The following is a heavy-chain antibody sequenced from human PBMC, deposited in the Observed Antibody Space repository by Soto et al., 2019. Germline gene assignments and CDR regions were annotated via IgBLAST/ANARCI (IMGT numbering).Heavy chain of an antibody. CDR3: AIHSTGYEDS. J-gene: IGHJ5*02. CDR1: GYSFTSYW. Sequence: PGESLKISCKGSGYSFTSYWIGWVRQMPGKGLEWMGIVHPSDSDTRYSPSFQGQVTISADKSITTAYLQWSSLKASDTAMYYCAIHSTGYEDSWGQGTLVTVSS. CDR2: VHPSDSDT. V-gene: IGHV5-51*01. D-gene: IGHD5-12*01.